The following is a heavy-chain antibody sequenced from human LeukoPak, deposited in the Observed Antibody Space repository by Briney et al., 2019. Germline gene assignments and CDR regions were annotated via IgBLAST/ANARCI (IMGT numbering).Heavy chain of an antibody. Sequence: VASVKVSCKTSGYTFTSYGISWVRQAPGQGLEWMGWISAYNGNTNYAQKLQGRVTMTTDTSTSTAYMELRSLRSDDTAVYYCAREAVVAATPYYFDYWGQGTLVTVSS. J-gene: IGHJ4*02. CDR3: AREAVVAATPYYFDY. CDR1: GYTFTSYG. V-gene: IGHV1-18*01. CDR2: ISAYNGNT. D-gene: IGHD2-15*01.